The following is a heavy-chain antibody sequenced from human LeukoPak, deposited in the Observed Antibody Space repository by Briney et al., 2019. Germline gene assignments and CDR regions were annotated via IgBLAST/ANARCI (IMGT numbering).Heavy chain of an antibody. CDR3: ARDGYNGYYYYMDV. J-gene: IGHJ6*03. CDR1: GGSISSHY. V-gene: IGHV4-59*11. CDR2: IYYSGST. Sequence: SESLSLTCTVSGGSISSHYWSWIRQPPGKGLESIGYIYYSGSTNYNPSLKSRVTISVDTSKNQFSLKLSSVTAADTAVYYCARDGYNGYYYYMDVWGKGTTVTVSS. D-gene: IGHD5-24*01.